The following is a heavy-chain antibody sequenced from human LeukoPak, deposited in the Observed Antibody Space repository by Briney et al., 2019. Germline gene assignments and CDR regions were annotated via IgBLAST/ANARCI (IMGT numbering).Heavy chain of an antibody. D-gene: IGHD3-22*01. Sequence: SGTLSLTCAVYGGSFSGYYWSWVRQPPGKGLEWIGEINHSGSTNYNPSLKSRVTISVDTYKNQFSLKLSSVTAADTAVYYCARAHPFLRYYDSSGYYDYWGQGTLVTVSS. J-gene: IGHJ4*02. V-gene: IGHV4-34*01. CDR3: ARAHPFLRYYDSSGYYDY. CDR2: INHSGST. CDR1: GGSFSGYY.